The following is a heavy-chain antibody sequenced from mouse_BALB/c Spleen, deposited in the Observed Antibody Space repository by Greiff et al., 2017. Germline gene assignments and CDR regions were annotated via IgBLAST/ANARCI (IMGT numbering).Heavy chain of an antibody. CDR3: AREGYYGSRGLFDY. CDR2: IDPANGNT. D-gene: IGHD1-1*01. J-gene: IGHJ2*01. Sequence: EVHLVESGAELVKPGASVKLSCTASGFNIKDTYMHWVKQRPEQGLEWIGRIDPANGNTKYDPKFQGKATITADTSSNTAYMQLSSLASEDSAVYYCAREGYYGSRGLFDYWGQGTTLTVSS. V-gene: IGHV14-3*02. CDR1: GFNIKDTY.